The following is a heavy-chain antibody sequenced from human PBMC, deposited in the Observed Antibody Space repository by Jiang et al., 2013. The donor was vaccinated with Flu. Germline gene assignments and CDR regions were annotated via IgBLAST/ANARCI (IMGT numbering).Heavy chain of an antibody. CDR2: KSKTDGGTT. J-gene: IGHJ4*02. D-gene: IGHD2-21*02. V-gene: IGHV3-15*01. CDR3: TTDGVMRAYCGGDCYPAPDY. Sequence: KSKTDGGTTDYAAPVKGRFTISRDDSKNTLYLQMNSLKTEDTAVYYCTTDGVMRAYCGGDCYPAPDYWGQGTLVTVSS.